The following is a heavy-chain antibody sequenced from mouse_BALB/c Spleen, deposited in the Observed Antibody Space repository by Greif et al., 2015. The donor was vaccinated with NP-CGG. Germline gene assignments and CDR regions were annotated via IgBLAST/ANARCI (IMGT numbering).Heavy chain of an antibody. CDR1: GYTFTDYA. V-gene: IGHV1-67*01. CDR2: ISTYSGNT. J-gene: IGHJ3*01. Sequence: QVQLQQSGPELVRPGVSVKISCKGSGYTFTDYAMHWVKQSHAKSLEWIGVISTYSGNTNYNQKFKGKATMTVDKSSSTAYIELSRLTSEDSAIYYCAREGYGYALFAYWGQGTLVTFSA. CDR3: AREGYGYALFAY. D-gene: IGHD2-2*01.